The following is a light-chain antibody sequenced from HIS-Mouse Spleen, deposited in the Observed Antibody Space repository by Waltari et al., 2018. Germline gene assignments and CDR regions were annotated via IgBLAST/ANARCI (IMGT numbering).Light chain of an antibody. CDR3: SSYTSSSTYV. CDR1: SSDVGGYNS. J-gene: IGLJ1*01. CDR2: DVS. Sequence: QSALTQPASVSGSPGQAITISCTGTSSDVGGYNSVSWYQRTPGKAPKLMIYDVSNRPSGVSNRFSGSKSGNTASLTISGLQAEDEADYYCSSYTSSSTYVFGTGTKVTVL. V-gene: IGLV2-14*03.